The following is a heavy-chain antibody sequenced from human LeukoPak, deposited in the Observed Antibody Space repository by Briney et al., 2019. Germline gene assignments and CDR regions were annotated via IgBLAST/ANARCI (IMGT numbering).Heavy chain of an antibody. D-gene: IGHD3-22*01. Sequence: SETLSLTCAVYGGSFSGYYWSWIRQPPGKGLEWIGEINHSGSTNYNPSLKSRVTISVEASKNQFSLKLSSVTAADTAVYYCARVTGYMIEDYFDYWGQGTLVTVSS. V-gene: IGHV4-34*01. CDR3: ARVTGYMIEDYFDY. CDR2: INHSGST. CDR1: GGSFSGYY. J-gene: IGHJ4*02.